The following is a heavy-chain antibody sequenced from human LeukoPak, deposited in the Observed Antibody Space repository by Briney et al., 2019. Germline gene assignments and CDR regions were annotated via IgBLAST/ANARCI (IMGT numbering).Heavy chain of an antibody. J-gene: IGHJ6*02. V-gene: IGHV3-30*03. Sequence: GGSLRLSCAASGFTFSSYGMHWVRQAPGKGLEWVAVISYDGSNKYYADSVKGRFTISRDNARNTLYLQMNSLRAEDTAVYHCASAAAGTRHGMDVWGQGTTVTVSS. CDR3: ASAAAGTRHGMDV. D-gene: IGHD6-13*01. CDR1: GFTFSSYG. CDR2: ISYDGSNK.